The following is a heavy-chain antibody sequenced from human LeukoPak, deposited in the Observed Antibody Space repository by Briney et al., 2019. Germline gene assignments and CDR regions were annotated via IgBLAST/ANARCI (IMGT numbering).Heavy chain of an antibody. Sequence: GGSLRLSCAASGLTFSSYAMSWVRQAPGKGLEWVSDISGSGGSTYYADSVKCRFTISRDNSKNTLYLQMNSLRAEDTAVYYCAKESYSSRFVGLNWFDPWGQGTLVTVSS. J-gene: IGHJ5*02. CDR3: AKESYSSRFVGLNWFDP. D-gene: IGHD6-13*01. CDR1: GLTFSSYA. CDR2: ISGSGGST. V-gene: IGHV3-23*01.